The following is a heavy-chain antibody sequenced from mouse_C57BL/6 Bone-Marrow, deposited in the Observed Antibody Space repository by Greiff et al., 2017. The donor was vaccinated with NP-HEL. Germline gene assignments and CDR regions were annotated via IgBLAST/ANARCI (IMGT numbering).Heavy chain of an antibody. J-gene: IGHJ4*01. Sequence: EVKVVESGGGLVKPGGSLKLSCAASGFTFSSYAMSWVRQTPEKRLEWVATISDGGSYTYYPDNVKGRFTISRDNAKNNLYLQMSHLKSEDTAMYYCARSRGAYYSNYDYAMDYWGQGTSVTVSS. D-gene: IGHD2-5*01. CDR2: ISDGGSYT. CDR1: GFTFSSYA. CDR3: ARSRGAYYSNYDYAMDY. V-gene: IGHV5-4*03.